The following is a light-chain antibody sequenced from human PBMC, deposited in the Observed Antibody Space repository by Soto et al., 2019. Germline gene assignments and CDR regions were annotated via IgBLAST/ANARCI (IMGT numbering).Light chain of an antibody. CDR1: SSVIQDSY. V-gene: IGLV1-51*01. CDR3: GTWCTDVSAGL. Sequence: QSVLTQPPSVSAAPGQTVTISCSGSSSVIQDSYVAWYQQLPGTAPKLIINDNYKRPSGMPDRFSGAKSGTSATLDITGRQTGDEDAYYCGTWCTDVSAGLFGGGTKLTVL. J-gene: IGLJ3*02. CDR2: DNY.